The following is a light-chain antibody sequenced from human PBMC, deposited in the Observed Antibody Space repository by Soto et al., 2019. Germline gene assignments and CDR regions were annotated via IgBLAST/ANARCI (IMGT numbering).Light chain of an antibody. Sequence: EIVLTQSPGTLSLSPGERATLSCRASQSVTGNYVAWHQQKPGQAPRLLIYEADTRATGISDRFSVGGSGTDFTLTISRLEPEDFALYYCQQYGSPPHTFGGGTQVEIK. CDR3: QQYGSPPHT. CDR2: EAD. CDR1: QSVTGNY. J-gene: IGKJ4*01. V-gene: IGKV3-20*01.